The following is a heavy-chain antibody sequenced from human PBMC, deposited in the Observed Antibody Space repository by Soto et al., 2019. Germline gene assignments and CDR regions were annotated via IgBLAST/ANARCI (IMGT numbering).Heavy chain of an antibody. J-gene: IGHJ4*02. D-gene: IGHD3-22*01. CDR2: ISYSGAP. Sequence: SETLSLTCTISGDSSGIYYWSWVRQPPGKGLEYIGSISYSGAPNYNPSLRSRLTISMDKSKNQFSLKVTSVTAADTAVYYCAGQDSMSPSFGYWGQGTLVTVSS. CDR3: AGQDSMSPSFGY. V-gene: IGHV4-59*01. CDR1: GDSSGIYY.